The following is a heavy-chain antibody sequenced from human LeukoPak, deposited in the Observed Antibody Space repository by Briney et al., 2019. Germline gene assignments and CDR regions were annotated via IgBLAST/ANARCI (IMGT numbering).Heavy chain of an antibody. CDR1: GFSFSSYA. CDR2: TSYDGSNK. CDR3: ARDSGTAFNWFDP. J-gene: IGHJ5*02. D-gene: IGHD1-7*01. V-gene: IGHV3-30-3*01. Sequence: GRSLRLSCAASGFSFSSYAMHWVRQAPGKGLEWVAVTSYDGSNKYSADSVKGRFTISRDNSKNTLYLQMNSLRAEDTAVYYCARDSGTAFNWFDPWGQGTLVTVSS.